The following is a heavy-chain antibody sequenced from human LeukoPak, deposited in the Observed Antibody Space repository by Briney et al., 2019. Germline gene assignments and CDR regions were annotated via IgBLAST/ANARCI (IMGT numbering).Heavy chain of an antibody. CDR1: GYTFTSFH. D-gene: IGHD3-10*01. J-gene: IGHJ4*02. CDR2: INPRDGST. CDR3: ARSCGSGSSVDY. Sequence: ASVKVSCKASGYTFTSFHIHWVRQAPGQGLGWMGEINPRDGSTRYAQTLQGKVTVTRDTSTSTVYVELNSLRSEATAVYYCARSCGSGSSVDYWGQGTLVTVSS. V-gene: IGHV1-46*04.